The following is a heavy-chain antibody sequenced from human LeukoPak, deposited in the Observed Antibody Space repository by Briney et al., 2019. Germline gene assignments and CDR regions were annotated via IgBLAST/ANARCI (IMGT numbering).Heavy chain of an antibody. CDR3: TRGSIAYYYMDV. Sequence: SETLSLTCTVSGGSISSYYWSWIRQPPGKGLEWIGNIYYSGSTNYNPSLKSRVTISADTSKNQFSLKLSSVTAADTAVYYCTRGSIAYYYMDVWGKGTTVTISS. CDR2: IYYSGST. CDR1: GGSISSYY. D-gene: IGHD3-22*01. V-gene: IGHV4-59*01. J-gene: IGHJ6*03.